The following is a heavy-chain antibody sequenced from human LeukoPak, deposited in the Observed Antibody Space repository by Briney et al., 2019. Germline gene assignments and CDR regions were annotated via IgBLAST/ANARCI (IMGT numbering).Heavy chain of an antibody. CDR3: ARDRAARPNWFDP. CDR2: IYHSGST. V-gene: IGHV4-30-2*01. Sequence: PSQTLSLTCAVSGGSISSGGYSWSWIRQPPGKGLEWIGYIYHSGSTYYNPSLKSRVTISVDTSKNQFSLKLSSVTAADTAVYYCARDRAARPNWFDPWGQGTLVTVSS. J-gene: IGHJ5*02. CDR1: GGSISSGGYS. D-gene: IGHD6-6*01.